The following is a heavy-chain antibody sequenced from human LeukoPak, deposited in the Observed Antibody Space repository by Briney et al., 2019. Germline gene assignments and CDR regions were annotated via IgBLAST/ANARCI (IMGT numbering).Heavy chain of an antibody. V-gene: IGHV1-18*04. Sequence: ASVKVSCKASGYTFTSYGISWVRQAPGQGLEWMGWISAYNGNTNYAQKLQGRVTMTTDTSTSTAYMELRSLRSDDTAVYYCARGYYDILTGWFPSDAFDIWGQGTMVIVSS. D-gene: IGHD3-9*01. CDR2: ISAYNGNT. J-gene: IGHJ3*02. CDR3: ARGYYDILTGWFPSDAFDI. CDR1: GYTFTSYG.